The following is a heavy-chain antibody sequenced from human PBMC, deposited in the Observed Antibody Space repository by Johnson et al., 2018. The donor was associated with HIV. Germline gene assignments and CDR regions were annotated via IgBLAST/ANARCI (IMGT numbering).Heavy chain of an antibody. Sequence: VQLVESGGGLVKPGGSLRVSCAASGFTFSSYDMHWVRQATGKGLEWVSAIGTAGDTYYPGSVKGRFTISRENAKNSLYLQMNSLRAGDTAVYYCARQVYCSSTSCSSAFDIWGQGTMVTVSS. V-gene: IGHV3-13*01. CDR2: IGTAGDT. CDR1: GFTFSSYD. J-gene: IGHJ3*02. CDR3: ARQVYCSSTSCSSAFDI. D-gene: IGHD2-2*01.